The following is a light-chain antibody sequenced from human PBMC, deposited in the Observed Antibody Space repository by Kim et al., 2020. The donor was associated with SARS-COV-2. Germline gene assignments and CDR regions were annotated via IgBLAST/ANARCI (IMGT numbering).Light chain of an antibody. CDR3: QRYNMWLHRT. CDR1: QSVSTN. Sequence: EIVMTQSPATLSVSPGERATLSCRASQSVSTNLAWYQQKPGHAPRLLIYDAYTSATGIPTRISGSGSGTEFTLTISSLQSEDFAVYNCQRYNMWLHRTLGGGTKVDIK. CDR2: DAY. V-gene: IGKV3-15*01. J-gene: IGKJ4*01.